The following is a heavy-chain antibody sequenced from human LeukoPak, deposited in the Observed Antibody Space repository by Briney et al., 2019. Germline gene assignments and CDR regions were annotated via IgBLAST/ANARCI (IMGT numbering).Heavy chain of an antibody. CDR3: SRDLRGVAVVFLEN. CDR2: IRNRGDGEAT. V-gene: IGHV3-49*03. CDR1: GFTFGDYT. J-gene: IGHJ4*02. Sequence: GRSLRLSCTASGFTFGDYTMVWFRQAPGKGLEWVGFIRNRGDGEATEYAASVKGRFTISRDDSKSIAYLQMNSLKTEDTAVYYCSRDLRGVAVVFLENWGQGTPVTVSS. D-gene: IGHD6-19*01.